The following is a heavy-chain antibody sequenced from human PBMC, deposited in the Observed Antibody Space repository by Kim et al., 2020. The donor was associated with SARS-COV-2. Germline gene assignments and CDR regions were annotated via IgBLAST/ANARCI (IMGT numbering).Heavy chain of an antibody. V-gene: IGHV4-4*09. Sequence: NYTPSLKSRVTISVDTSKNQFSLKLSSVTAADTAVYYCAALTGGWYYFDYWGQGTLVTVSS. J-gene: IGHJ4*02. D-gene: IGHD7-27*01. CDR3: AALTGGWYYFDY.